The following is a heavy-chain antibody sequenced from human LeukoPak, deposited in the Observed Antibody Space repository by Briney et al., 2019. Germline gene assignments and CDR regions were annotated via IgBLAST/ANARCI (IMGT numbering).Heavy chain of an antibody. D-gene: IGHD6-6*01. CDR3: ARERSGRAARYMDA. J-gene: IGHJ6*03. V-gene: IGHV4-34*01. CDR1: GGSFSGYY. CDR2: INHSGST. Sequence: SETLSLTCAVYGGSFSGYYWSWVRQPPGKGLEWIGEINHSGSTNYNPSLKSRVTISVDTSKNQFSLKLSSVTAADTAVYYCARERSGRAARYMDAWGKGTTVTVSS.